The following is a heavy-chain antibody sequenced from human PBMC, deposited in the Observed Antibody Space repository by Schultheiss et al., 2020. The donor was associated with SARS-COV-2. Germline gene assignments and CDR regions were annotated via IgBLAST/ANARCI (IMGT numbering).Heavy chain of an antibody. CDR1: GYTFTSYD. CDR3: AAETTVTTYGMDV. Sequence: ASVKVSCKASGYTFTSYDINWVRQATGQGLEWMGWMNPNSGNTGYAQKFQGRVTMTRDTSISTAYMELSRLRSDDTAVYYCAAETTVTTYGMDVWGQGTTVTVSS. CDR2: MNPNSGNT. D-gene: IGHD4-11*01. V-gene: IGHV1-8*01. J-gene: IGHJ6*02.